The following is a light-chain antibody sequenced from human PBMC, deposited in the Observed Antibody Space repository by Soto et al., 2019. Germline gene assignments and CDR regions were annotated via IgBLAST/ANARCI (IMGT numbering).Light chain of an antibody. Sequence: EIVMTQSPATLSVSPGERATLSCRASQSISSNLAWYQQKPGQAPSLLIYGASARATGIPARFSGSESGTEFTLTISSLQSEDYAVYYCQHYNNWPFTFGQGTNLEIK. CDR1: QSISSN. J-gene: IGKJ2*01. CDR3: QHYNNWPFT. CDR2: GAS. V-gene: IGKV3-15*01.